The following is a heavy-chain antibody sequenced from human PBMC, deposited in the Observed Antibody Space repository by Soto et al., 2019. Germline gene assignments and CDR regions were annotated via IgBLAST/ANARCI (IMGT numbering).Heavy chain of an antibody. J-gene: IGHJ4*02. D-gene: IGHD2-2*03. V-gene: IGHV3-23*01. CDR3: AKMEEMDPWAYSFDY. Sequence: EVQVLESGGGLVQPGGSLRLSCAATGFTFSDFAMSWVRQAPGKGLEWVSRIYGGGNGPHYADSVKGRVTTSRDNSKNILNLQMTSQRAEDTAVYYCAKMEEMDPWAYSFDYWGQGTLVTVSS. CDR2: IYGGGNGP. CDR1: GFTFSDFA.